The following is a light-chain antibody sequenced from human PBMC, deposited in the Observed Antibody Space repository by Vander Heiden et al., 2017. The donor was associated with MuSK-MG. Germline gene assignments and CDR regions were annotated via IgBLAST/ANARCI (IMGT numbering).Light chain of an antibody. V-gene: IGKV1-39*01. J-gene: IGKJ2*01. CDR2: AAS. CDR1: QSISSY. Sequence: DIQMTQSPSSLSASVGDRVTITCRASQSISSYLNWYQQKPWKAPKLLIYAASSFQSGVPSRFSRSGSGTDFTLTISRLQPEDFATYYSQQSDSTPLTFGQGTKLEIK. CDR3: QQSDSTPLT.